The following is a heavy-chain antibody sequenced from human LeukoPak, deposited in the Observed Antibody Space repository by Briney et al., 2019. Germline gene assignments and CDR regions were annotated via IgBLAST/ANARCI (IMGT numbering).Heavy chain of an antibody. CDR2: IYYSGST. V-gene: IGHV4-59*08. J-gene: IGHJ5*02. Sequence: SETLSLTCTVSGGSISSYYWSWIRQPPGKGLEWIGYIYYSGSTYYNPSLKSRVTISVDTSKNQFSLKLSSVTAADTAVYYCARAKITMVRGEGWFDPWGQGTLVTVSS. CDR1: GGSISSYY. CDR3: ARAKITMVRGEGWFDP. D-gene: IGHD3-10*01.